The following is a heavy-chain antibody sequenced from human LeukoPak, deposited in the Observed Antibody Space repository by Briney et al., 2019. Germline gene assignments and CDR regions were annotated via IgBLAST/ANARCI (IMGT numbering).Heavy chain of an antibody. CDR2: IYYSGST. Sequence: SETLSLTCTVSGGSISSYYWSWIRQPPGKGLEWIGYIYYSGSTNYNPSLKSRVTISVDTSKNQFSLKLSSVTAADTAVYYCARVGVAAAGRALDYWGQGTLVTVSS. D-gene: IGHD6-13*01. J-gene: IGHJ4*02. CDR3: ARVGVAAAGRALDY. V-gene: IGHV4-59*01. CDR1: GGSISSYY.